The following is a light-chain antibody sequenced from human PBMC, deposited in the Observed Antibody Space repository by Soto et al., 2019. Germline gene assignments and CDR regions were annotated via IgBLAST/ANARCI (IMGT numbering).Light chain of an antibody. CDR1: SSDVGDFNY. Sequence: QSALTQPASVSGSPGRSVTISCTGTSSDVGDFNYVSWYQHLPGRAPKLIIYDVTNRPSGISYRFSASKSGRTASLTISVLPAEAEADYYCSSYSSSTNHVVFGGGTKVNVL. V-gene: IGLV2-14*03. CDR3: SSYSSSTNHVV. CDR2: DVT. J-gene: IGLJ2*01.